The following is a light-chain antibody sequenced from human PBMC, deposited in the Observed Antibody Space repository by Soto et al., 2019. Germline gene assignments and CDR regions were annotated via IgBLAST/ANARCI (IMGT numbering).Light chain of an antibody. V-gene: IGKV3-15*01. CDR2: GAS. J-gene: IGKJ1*01. Sequence: DIVMTQSPATLSVSPGERATLSCRASESVSSNLAWYQQKPGQAPRLLIYGASTRATGIPARFSGSGSGTEFTLTISSLQSEDFAVYYCQQYNNWPLPFGQGTKVAIK. CDR3: QQYNNWPLP. CDR1: ESVSSN.